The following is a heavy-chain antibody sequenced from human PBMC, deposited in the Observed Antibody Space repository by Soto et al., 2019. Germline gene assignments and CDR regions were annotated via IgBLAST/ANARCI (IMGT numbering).Heavy chain of an antibody. D-gene: IGHD5-18*01. V-gene: IGHV1-2*04. CDR1: GGSLNAYA. CDR2: INPNSGGT. CDR3: ARAPGYSYGSGYYGMDV. Sequence: ASVKVSCKASGGSLNAYAISWVRQAPGQGLEWMGGINPNSGGTNYAQKFQGWVTMTRDTSISTAYMELSRLRSDDTAVYYCARAPGYSYGSGYYGMDVWGQGTTVTVSS. J-gene: IGHJ6*02.